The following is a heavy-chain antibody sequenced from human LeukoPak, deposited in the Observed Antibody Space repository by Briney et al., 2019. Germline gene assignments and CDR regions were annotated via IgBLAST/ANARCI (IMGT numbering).Heavy chain of an antibody. CDR1: GFTFSNFA. V-gene: IGHV3-23*01. J-gene: IGHJ3*02. D-gene: IGHD3-22*01. CDR3: ARGLFLSGYLDAFDI. CDR2: ISGSGGST. Sequence: GGSLRLSCAASGFTFSNFAMSWVRQAPGKGLEWVSSISGSGGSTYYADSVKGRCTISRDNSKNTLYLQMNSLRVEDTAVYYCARGLFLSGYLDAFDIWGQGTVVTVSS.